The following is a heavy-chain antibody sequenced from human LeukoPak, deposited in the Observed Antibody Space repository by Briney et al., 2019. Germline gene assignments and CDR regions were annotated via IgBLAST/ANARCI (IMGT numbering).Heavy chain of an antibody. J-gene: IGHJ6*03. D-gene: IGHD3-22*01. V-gene: IGHV4-59*01. Sequence: PSETLSLTCTVSGGSISSYYWSWIRQPPGRGLEWIGNIYYSGSTNYNPSLKSRVTISVDTSKNQFSLKLSSVTAADTAVYYCTRGSIAYYYMDVWGKGTTVTISS. CDR2: IYYSGST. CDR3: TRGSIAYYYMDV. CDR1: GGSISSYY.